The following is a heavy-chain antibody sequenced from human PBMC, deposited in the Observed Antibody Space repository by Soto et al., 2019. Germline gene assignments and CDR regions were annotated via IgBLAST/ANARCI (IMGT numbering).Heavy chain of an antibody. D-gene: IGHD5-18*01. Sequence: EVQLLESGGGLVQPGGSLRLSCAASGFTFSSYAMSWVRQAPGKGLEWVSAISGSGGSTYYADSVKGRFTISRDNSKNTQYLQMNSLRAEDTAAYYCAKDGGYSYGYSPRYYYGMDVWGQGTTVTVSS. J-gene: IGHJ6*02. CDR2: ISGSGGST. CDR1: GFTFSSYA. V-gene: IGHV3-23*01. CDR3: AKDGGYSYGYSPRYYYGMDV.